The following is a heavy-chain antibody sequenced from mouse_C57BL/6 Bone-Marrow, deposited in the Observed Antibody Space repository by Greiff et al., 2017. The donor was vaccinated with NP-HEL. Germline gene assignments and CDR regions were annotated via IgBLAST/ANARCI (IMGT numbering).Heavy chain of an antibody. D-gene: IGHD2-5*01. V-gene: IGHV1-39*01. CDR3: ATKSYSNSWFAY. CDR2: INPNYGTT. CDR1: GYSFTDYN. Sequence: VQLKHSGPELVKPGASVKISCKASGYSFTDYNMNWVKQSNGKSLEWIGVINPNYGTTSYNQKFKGKATLTVDQSSSTAYMQLNSLTSEDSAVYYCATKSYSNSWFAYWGQGTLVTVSA. J-gene: IGHJ3*01.